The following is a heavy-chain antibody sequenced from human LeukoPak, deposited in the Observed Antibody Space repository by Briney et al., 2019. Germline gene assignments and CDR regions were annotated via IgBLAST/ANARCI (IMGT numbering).Heavy chain of an antibody. J-gene: IGHJ4*02. D-gene: IGHD6-19*01. Sequence: ATLKLSCTASGYSFTAYYMNLVRQAPGEGLEWMGWINPQSSGTHYAQKFQGRVTMTKDTYIHTAFMELSRPTSDTTALYYVSRNIGVGPNGDSWGQGTLVTVSS. CDR3: SRNIGVGPNGDS. CDR1: GYSFTAYY. V-gene: IGHV1-2*02. CDR2: INPQSSGT.